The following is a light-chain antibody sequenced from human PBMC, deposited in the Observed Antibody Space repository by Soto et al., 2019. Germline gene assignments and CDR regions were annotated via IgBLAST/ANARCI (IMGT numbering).Light chain of an antibody. J-gene: IGKJ4*01. CDR2: DAS. V-gene: IGKV3-11*01. CDR3: QQRNQWPPVT. Sequence: EIVLTQSPATLSSSPGETATLSCRASQYVGTRLAWYQHKPGQAPRLLIYDASNRATGVPTRFSGSGSGTDFTLTISSLEPEDFAVYYCQQRNQWPPVTFGGGTRVEIK. CDR1: QYVGTR.